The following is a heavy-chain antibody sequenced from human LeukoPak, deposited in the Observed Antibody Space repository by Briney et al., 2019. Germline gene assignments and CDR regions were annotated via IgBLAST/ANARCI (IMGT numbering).Heavy chain of an antibody. D-gene: IGHD3-9*01. CDR2: MNPSSGNT. CDR3: ARAKYYDILTGYYEGGSDY. J-gene: IGHJ4*02. V-gene: IGHV1-8*01. CDR1: GYTFTSYD. Sequence: ASVTVSCKASGYTFTSYDINWVRQATGQGLEWMGWMNPSSGNTGYAQKFQGRVTMTRNTSISTAYMELSSLRSEDTAVYYCARAKYYDILTGYYEGGSDYWGQGTLVTVSS.